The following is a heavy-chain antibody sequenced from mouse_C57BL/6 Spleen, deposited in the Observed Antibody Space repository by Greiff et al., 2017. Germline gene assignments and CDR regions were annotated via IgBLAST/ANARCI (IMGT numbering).Heavy chain of an antibody. D-gene: IGHD2-3*01. CDR3: ARAGDGYPYAMDY. CDR2: ISHGGSYT. CDR1: GFTFSSYA. Sequence: EVQGVESGGGLVKPGGSLKLSCAASGFTFSSYAMSWVRQTPEKRLEWVATISHGGSYTYYPDNVKGRFTISRDNAKNNLYLQMSHLKSEDTAMYYCARAGDGYPYAMDYWGQGTSVTVSS. J-gene: IGHJ4*01. V-gene: IGHV5-4*01.